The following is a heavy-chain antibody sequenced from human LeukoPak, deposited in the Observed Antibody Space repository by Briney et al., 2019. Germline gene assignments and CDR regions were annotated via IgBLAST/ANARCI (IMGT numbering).Heavy chain of an antibody. CDR3: ARGSRRSYDTGY. CDR1: GFTFSSYE. CDR2: ISSSGSTI. J-gene: IGHJ4*02. D-gene: IGHD1-1*01. Sequence: GGSLRLSCAASGFTFSSYEMNWVRQAPGKGLEWVSYISSSGSTIYYADSVKGRFTISRDNAKNSLYLQMNSLRAEDTAVYYCARGSRRSYDTGYWGQGALVTVSS. V-gene: IGHV3-48*03.